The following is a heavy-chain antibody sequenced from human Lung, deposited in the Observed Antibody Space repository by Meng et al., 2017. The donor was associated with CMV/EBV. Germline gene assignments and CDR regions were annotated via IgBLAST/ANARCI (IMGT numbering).Heavy chain of an antibody. D-gene: IGHD6-13*01. J-gene: IGHJ2*01. CDR3: ATFKQQQVGGTYWYSDL. V-gene: IGHV3-66*02. CDR1: GLTVSGND. Sequence: GGSLRLXCAASGLTVSGNDMTWVRQAPGKGLEWVSLIHRDGNTYYGDSVKGRFTSSRDNSMNTLYLQMNSLKTEDTAVYYCATFKQQQVGGTYWYSDLWGRGXLVTVSS. CDR2: IHRDGNT.